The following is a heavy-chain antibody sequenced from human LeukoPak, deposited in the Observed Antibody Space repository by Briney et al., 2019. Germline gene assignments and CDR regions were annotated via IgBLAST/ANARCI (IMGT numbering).Heavy chain of an antibody. D-gene: IGHD6-19*01. V-gene: IGHV3-21*01. CDR2: ISSSSSYI. J-gene: IGHJ4*02. Sequence: GGSLRLSCAASGFTFSSYSMNWVRQAPGKGLEWVSYISSSSSYIYYADSVKGRFTISRDNAKDSLYLQMDSLRPEDTAVYYCARGMGMAVAERFYYDYWGQGTLVTVSS. CDR3: ARGMGMAVAERFYYDY. CDR1: GFTFSSYS.